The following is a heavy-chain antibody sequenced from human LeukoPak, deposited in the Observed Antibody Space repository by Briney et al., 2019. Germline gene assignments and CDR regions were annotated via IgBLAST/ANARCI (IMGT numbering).Heavy chain of an antibody. J-gene: IGHJ4*02. D-gene: IGHD5-12*01. CDR3: ARDPRFSGYFDY. Sequence: GGSLRLSCAASGLTFSSYSMNWVRQAPGKGLEWVSSISSSSYIYYADSVKGRFTISRDNAKNSLYLQMNSLRAEDTAVYYCARDPRFSGYFDYWGQGTLVTVSS. CDR2: ISSSSYI. CDR1: GLTFSSYS. V-gene: IGHV3-21*01.